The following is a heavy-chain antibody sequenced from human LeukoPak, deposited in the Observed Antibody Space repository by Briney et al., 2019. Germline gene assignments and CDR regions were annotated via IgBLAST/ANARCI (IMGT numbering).Heavy chain of an antibody. Sequence: PSETLSLTCAVYGGSFSGYYWSWIRQPPGKGLEWIGEINHSGSTNYNPSLKSRVTLSVDTSKNQFSLKLSSVTAADTAVYCCAREESSTSDYWGQGTLVTVSS. CDR3: AREESSTSDY. CDR1: GGSFSGYY. D-gene: IGHD2-2*01. V-gene: IGHV4-34*01. J-gene: IGHJ4*02. CDR2: INHSGST.